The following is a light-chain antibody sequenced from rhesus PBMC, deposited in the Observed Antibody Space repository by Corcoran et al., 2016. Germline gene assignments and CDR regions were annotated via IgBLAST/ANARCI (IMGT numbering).Light chain of an antibody. CDR3: QQYSSRIFT. V-gene: IGKV1-22*01. Sequence: DIQMTQSPSSLSASVGDTVTITCRASQGISSWLAGYQQKQGKALKLLIYKASSLQSGVPSRFSGSGSGTDFTLTISSLQSEDFATYYCQQYSSRIFTFGPGTKLDIK. CDR1: QGISSW. CDR2: KAS. J-gene: IGKJ3*01.